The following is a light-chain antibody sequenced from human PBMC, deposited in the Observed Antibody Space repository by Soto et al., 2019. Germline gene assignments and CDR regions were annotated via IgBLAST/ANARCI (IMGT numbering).Light chain of an antibody. CDR1: QSVSSY. V-gene: IGKV3-11*01. CDR3: QQRSNWWT. Sequence: EIVLTQSPATLSLSPGERATLSCRASQSVSSYLAWYQQKPGQAPRLLIHGASNRATGIPARFSGSGSGTDFTLTISSLEPEDFAVYYCQQRSNWWTFGQGTKVDIK. J-gene: IGKJ1*01. CDR2: GAS.